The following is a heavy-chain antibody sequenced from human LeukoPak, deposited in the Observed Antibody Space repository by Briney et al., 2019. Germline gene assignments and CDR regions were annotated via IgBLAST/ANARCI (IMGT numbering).Heavy chain of an antibody. CDR3: AELGITMIGGV. D-gene: IGHD3-10*02. V-gene: IGHV3-21*01. J-gene: IGHJ6*04. Sequence: GGSLRLSCAASGFTFSSYTMNWVRQAPGKGLEWVSSISSSSSYIYYADSVKGRFTISRDNAKNSLFLQMNSLRAEDTAVYYCAELGITMIGGVWGKGTTVTISS. CDR2: ISSSSSYI. CDR1: GFTFSSYT.